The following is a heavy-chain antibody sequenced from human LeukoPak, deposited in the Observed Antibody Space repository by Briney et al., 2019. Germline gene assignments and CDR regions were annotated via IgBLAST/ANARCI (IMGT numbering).Heavy chain of an antibody. CDR1: GFIFGDYA. Sequence: GGSLRLSCTASGFIFGDYAMSWVRQAPGKGLEWVGFIRSNIYGGTTEYAASVKGRFTISRDDSKNTLYLQMNSLKTEDTAVYYCTNSAPRAYYFDYWGQGTLVTVSS. V-gene: IGHV3-49*04. J-gene: IGHJ4*02. D-gene: IGHD6-6*01. CDR2: IRSNIYGGTT. CDR3: TNSAPRAYYFDY.